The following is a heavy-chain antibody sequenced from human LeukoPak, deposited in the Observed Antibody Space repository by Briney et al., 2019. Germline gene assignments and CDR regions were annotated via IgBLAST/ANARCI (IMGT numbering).Heavy chain of an antibody. CDR3: ARHKIAEYYFDY. J-gene: IGHJ4*02. CDR1: GGSISSSIYY. Sequence: SETLSLTCTVSGGSISSSIYYWGWIRQPPGKGLEWIGSIYYSGSTYYNPSLKSRVTISVDTSKNQFSLKPSSVTAADTAVYYCARHKIAEYYFDYWGQGTLVTVSS. D-gene: IGHD6-13*01. V-gene: IGHV4-39*01. CDR2: IYYSGST.